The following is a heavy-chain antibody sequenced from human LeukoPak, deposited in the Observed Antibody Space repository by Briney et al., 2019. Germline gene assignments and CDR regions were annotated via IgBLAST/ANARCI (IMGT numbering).Heavy chain of an antibody. D-gene: IGHD2-15*01. CDR1: GFTFSSYW. V-gene: IGHV3-7*03. CDR3: VRGLVGYCSGGAWDGTCFDY. CDR2: IKQDGNQK. Sequence: GGSLRLSCAASGFTFSSYWMSWVRQAPGKGREWVAIIKQDGNQKNYVDSVKGRFTISRDNAKDSLYLQMNSLSAEDTAVYYCVRGLVGYCSGGAWDGTCFDYWGQGTLVSVSS. J-gene: IGHJ4*02.